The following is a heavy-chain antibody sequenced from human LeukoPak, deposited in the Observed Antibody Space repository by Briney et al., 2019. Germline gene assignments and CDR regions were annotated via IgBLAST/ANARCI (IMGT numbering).Heavy chain of an antibody. CDR1: GGTFSSYA. D-gene: IGHD6-13*01. Sequence: ASVKVSCKASGGTFSSYAISWVRQAPGQGLEWMGGIIPIFGTANYAQKFQGRVTITTDESTSTAYMELSSLRSGDTAVYYCARASKDSSSWYYYYYMDVWGKGTTVTVSS. CDR3: ARASKDSSSWYYYYYMDV. J-gene: IGHJ6*03. CDR2: IIPIFGTA. V-gene: IGHV1-69*05.